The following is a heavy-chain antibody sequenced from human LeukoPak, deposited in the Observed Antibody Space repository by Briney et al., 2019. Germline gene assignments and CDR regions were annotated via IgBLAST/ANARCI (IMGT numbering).Heavy chain of an antibody. CDR3: ARPRRGIDY. J-gene: IGHJ4*02. Sequence: SETLSLTCTVSGGSISSSSYYWGWIRQPPGKGLKWIGEINHSGSTNYNPSLKSRVTISVDTSKNQFSLKLSSVTAADTAVYYCARPRRGIDYWGQGTLVTVSS. V-gene: IGHV4-39*07. D-gene: IGHD3-16*01. CDR2: INHSGST. CDR1: GGSISSSSYY.